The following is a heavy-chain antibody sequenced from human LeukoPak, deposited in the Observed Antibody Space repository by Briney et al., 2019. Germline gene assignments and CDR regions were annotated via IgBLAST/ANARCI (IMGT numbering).Heavy chain of an antibody. Sequence: GASVKVSCEASGYTFTSYGISWVRQAPGQGLEWMGWISAYNGNTNYAQKLQGRVTMTTDTSTSTAYMELRSLRSGDTAVYYCARAYSSSWYGDNWFDPWGQGTLVTVSS. V-gene: IGHV1-18*01. D-gene: IGHD6-13*01. CDR1: GYTFTSYG. CDR3: ARAYSSSWYGDNWFDP. CDR2: ISAYNGNT. J-gene: IGHJ5*02.